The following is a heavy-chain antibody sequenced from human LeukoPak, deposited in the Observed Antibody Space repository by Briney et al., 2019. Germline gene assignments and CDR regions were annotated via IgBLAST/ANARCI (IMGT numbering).Heavy chain of an antibody. CDR3: GRDRGGGGGMDV. V-gene: IGHV4-59*01. CDR1: GGSISSYY. CDR2: IYFSGST. J-gene: IGHJ6*02. Sequence: SETLSLTCTVSGGSISSYYCSWIRQPPGKGLEWIGYIYFSGSTNYNPSLKSRVTISVDTSKNQFSLKLSSVTAADTAVYYCGRDRGGGGGMDVWGQGTTVTVPS. D-gene: IGHD3-10*01.